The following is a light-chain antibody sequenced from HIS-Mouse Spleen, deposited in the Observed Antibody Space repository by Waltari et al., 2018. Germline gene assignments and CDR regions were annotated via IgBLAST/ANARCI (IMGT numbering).Light chain of an antibody. CDR3: QQYYSYRFT. CDR2: AAS. V-gene: IGKV1-8*01. J-gene: IGKJ3*01. CDR1: QGISSY. Sequence: AIRMTQSPSSFSASTGDRVTITCRASQGISSYLAWYQQKPGKAPKLLIYAASTLQSGVPSRFSGSRSGTDFTLTISCLQSEDFATYYCQQYYSYRFTFGPGTKVDIK.